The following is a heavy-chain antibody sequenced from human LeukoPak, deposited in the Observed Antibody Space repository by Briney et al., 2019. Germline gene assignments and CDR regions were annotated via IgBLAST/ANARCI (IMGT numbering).Heavy chain of an antibody. V-gene: IGHV3-74*03. CDR3: VRDGQLGLDALDI. CDR2: IRSDGSDT. J-gene: IGHJ3*02. Sequence: GSLRLSCAASGFTFSEYWMHWVRQAPGKGLVWVSRIRSDGSDTKYADFVEGRFTISRDNANDTLYLQVNSLRAEDTAVYYCVRDGQLGLDALDIWGQGTLVTVSS. D-gene: IGHD1-1*01. CDR1: GFTFSEYW.